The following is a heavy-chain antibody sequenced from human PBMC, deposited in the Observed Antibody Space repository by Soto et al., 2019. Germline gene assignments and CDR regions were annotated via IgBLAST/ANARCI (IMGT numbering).Heavy chain of an antibody. CDR1: GFTFSNYA. CDR3: EKRSQYDMLTAHPAFDS. V-gene: IGHV3-23*01. Sequence: EVQLLESGGALVQPGGSLRLSCSVSGFTFSNYAMTWVRQAPGKGLEWVSSISGGGGGTHYADSMKGRFTISRDNSKNTLNLEMKRLRADDTAVYYCEKRSQYDMLTAHPAFDSWGQGTLVTVSS. D-gene: IGHD3-9*01. J-gene: IGHJ4*02. CDR2: ISGGGGGT.